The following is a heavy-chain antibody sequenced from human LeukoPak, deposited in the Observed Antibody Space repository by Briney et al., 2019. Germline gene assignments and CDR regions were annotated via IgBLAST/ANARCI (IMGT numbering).Heavy chain of an antibody. CDR3: ARGLADYDFWSSFDY. D-gene: IGHD3-3*01. J-gene: IGHJ4*02. V-gene: IGHV1-69*13. CDR2: IIPIFGTA. CDR1: GGAFSSYA. Sequence: GASVKVSCKASGGAFSSYAISWVRQAPGQGLEWMGGIIPIFGTANYAQKFQGRVTITADESTSTAYMELSSLRSEDTAVYYCARGLADYDFWSSFDYWGQGTLVTVSS.